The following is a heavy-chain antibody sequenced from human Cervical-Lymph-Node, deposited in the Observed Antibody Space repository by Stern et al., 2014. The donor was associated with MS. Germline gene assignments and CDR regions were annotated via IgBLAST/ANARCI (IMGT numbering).Heavy chain of an antibody. CDR3: ARDNDDNGMDV. CDR2: FIPLFGTT. V-gene: IGHV1-69*01. D-gene: IGHD1-1*01. J-gene: IGHJ6*02. Sequence: QVQLVQSGADVKKPGSSVKVSCTASGDTFINFGISWVRQAPGQGLEWIGGFIPLFGTTEYAQKFQGRVTISADESATTVYMELSGLRSEDTAVYYCARDNDDNGMDVWGQGTTVTVTS. CDR1: GDTFINFG.